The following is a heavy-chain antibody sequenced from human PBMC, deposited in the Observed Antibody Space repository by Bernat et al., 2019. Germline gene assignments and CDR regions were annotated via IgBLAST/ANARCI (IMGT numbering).Heavy chain of an antibody. D-gene: IGHD3-22*01. CDR3: ARGRDYYDSSGYYPDYYYGMDV. CDR2: ISAYNGNT. J-gene: IGHJ6*02. Sequence: QVQLVQSGAEVKKPGASVKVSCKASGYTFTSYGISWVRQAPGQGLEWMGWISAYNGNTNYAQKLQGRDTMTTDTSTSTAYMELRSLRSDDTAVYYCARGRDYYDSSGYYPDYYYGMDVWGQGTTVTVSS. CDR1: GYTFTSYG. V-gene: IGHV1-18*01.